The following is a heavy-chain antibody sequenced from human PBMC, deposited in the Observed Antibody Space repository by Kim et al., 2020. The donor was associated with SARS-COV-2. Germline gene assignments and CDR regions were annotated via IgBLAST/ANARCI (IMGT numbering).Heavy chain of an antibody. Sequence: GGSLRLSCAASGFTFSSYGMHWVRQAPGKGLEWVAVISYDGSNKYYADSVKGRFTISRDNSKNTLYLQMNSLRAEDTAVYYCAKGSDTNIGTRIMITFGGAINPGMDGWGQGTPVTVSS. CDR2: ISYDGSNK. V-gene: IGHV3-30*18. J-gene: IGHJ6*02. D-gene: IGHD3-16*02. CDR3: AKGSDTNIGTRIMITFGGAINPGMDG. CDR1: GFTFSSYG.